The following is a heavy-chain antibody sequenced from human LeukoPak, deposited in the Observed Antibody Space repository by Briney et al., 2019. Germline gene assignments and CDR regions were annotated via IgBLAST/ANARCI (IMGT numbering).Heavy chain of an antibody. Sequence: GGSLRLSCAASGFTFSSYAMSWVRQAPGKGLEWVSAISGSGGSTYHADSVKGRFTISRDNSKNTLYLQMNSLRAEDTAVYYCAKDLYYYDSSGGSDYWGQGTLVTVSS. CDR3: AKDLYYYDSSGGSDY. CDR2: ISGSGGST. V-gene: IGHV3-23*01. J-gene: IGHJ4*02. D-gene: IGHD3-22*01. CDR1: GFTFSSYA.